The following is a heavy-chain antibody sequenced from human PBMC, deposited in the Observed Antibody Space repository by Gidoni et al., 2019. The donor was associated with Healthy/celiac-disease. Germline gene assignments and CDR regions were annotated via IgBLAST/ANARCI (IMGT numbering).Heavy chain of an antibody. J-gene: IGHJ4*02. V-gene: IGHV1-3*01. CDR1: GYTFTSYA. CDR3: ARSMVRGVISPIDY. Sequence: HVQLVQSGAEVKKPGASVKVSCKASGYTFTSYAMHWVRQPPGQRLEWMGWINAGNGNTKYSQKFQGRVTITRDTSASTAYMERSSLRSEDTAVYYCARSMVRGVISPIDYWGQGTLVTVSS. CDR2: INAGNGNT. D-gene: IGHD3-10*01.